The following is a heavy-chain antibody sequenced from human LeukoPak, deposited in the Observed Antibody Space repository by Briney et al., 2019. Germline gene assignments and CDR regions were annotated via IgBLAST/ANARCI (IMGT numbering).Heavy chain of an antibody. V-gene: IGHV1-18*01. CDR3: ARPIAAAGRAPGAAGFYYYYGMDV. CDR1: GYTFTSYG. J-gene: IGHJ6*02. Sequence: ASVKVSCKASGYTFTSYGISWVRQAPGQGLEWMGWISAYNGNTNYAQKLQGRVTMTTDTSTSTAYMELRSLRSDDTAVYYCARPIAAAGRAPGAAGFYYYYGMDVWGQGTTVTVSS. CDR2: ISAYNGNT. D-gene: IGHD6-13*01.